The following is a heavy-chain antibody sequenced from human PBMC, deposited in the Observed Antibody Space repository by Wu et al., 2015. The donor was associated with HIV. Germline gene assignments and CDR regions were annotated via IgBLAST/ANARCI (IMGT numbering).Heavy chain of an antibody. Sequence: QVQLVQSGTEVKKPGSSVRVSCKASEDFFTNYAVNWVRQAPGQGLEWMGGIIPIVGTPRYAQRFHGRVTISTDEDTSTAYMELSSLTSEDTALYYCARVGGGHAYKFDDWGQGNAGHRLL. CDR3: ARVGGGHAYKFDD. CDR2: IIPIVGTP. V-gene: IGHV1-69*05. J-gene: IGHJ4*02. D-gene: IGHD5-24*01. CDR1: EDFFTNYA.